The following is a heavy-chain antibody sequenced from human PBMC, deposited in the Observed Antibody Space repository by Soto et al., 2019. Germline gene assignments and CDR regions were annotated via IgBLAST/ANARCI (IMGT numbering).Heavy chain of an antibody. J-gene: IGHJ5*02. D-gene: IGHD3-16*01. V-gene: IGHV1-3*01. CDR3: ARDQSCHDLVWWFDP. Sequence: ASVKVSCKASGYTFISYALHWVRQAPGQRLEWMGWINAGNGNTKYSQKFQGRVTMTEDKTTSTVYMELNSLTSEDTAVYYCARDQSCHDLVWWFDPWGQGTLVTFSS. CDR1: GYTFISYA. CDR2: INAGNGNT.